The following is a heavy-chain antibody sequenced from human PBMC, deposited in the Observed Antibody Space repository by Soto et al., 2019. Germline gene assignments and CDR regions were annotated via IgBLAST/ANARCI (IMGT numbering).Heavy chain of an antibody. CDR1: GGSLSNHY. CDR2: IYNTGTT. Sequence: SETLSLTCSVSGGSLSNHYWSWIRQPPGKGLEWIAYIYNTGTTKYNPSLKSRVTISVDTSRNQFSLKLSSVTAADTAVYYCARGGQGGYCSSTSCYYYYYYGMDVWGQGTTVTVSS. CDR3: ARGGQGGYCSSTSCYYYYYYGMDV. V-gene: IGHV4-59*08. D-gene: IGHD2-2*01. J-gene: IGHJ6*02.